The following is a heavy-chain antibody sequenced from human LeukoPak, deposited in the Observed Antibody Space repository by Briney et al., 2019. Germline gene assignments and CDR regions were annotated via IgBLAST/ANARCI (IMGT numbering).Heavy chain of an antibody. CDR3: ARGQEKWLVLDSYYGMDV. J-gene: IGHJ6*02. Sequence: ASVKVSCKASGYTFTSYDINWVRQATGQGLEWMGWMNPNSGNTGYAQKFQGRVTMTRNTSISTAYMELSSLRSEDTAVYYCARGQEKWLVLDSYYGMDVWGQGTTVTVSS. CDR1: GYTFTSYD. CDR2: MNPNSGNT. V-gene: IGHV1-8*01. D-gene: IGHD6-19*01.